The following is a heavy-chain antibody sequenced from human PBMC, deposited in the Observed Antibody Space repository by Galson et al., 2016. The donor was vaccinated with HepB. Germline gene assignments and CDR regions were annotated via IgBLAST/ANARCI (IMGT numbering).Heavy chain of an antibody. J-gene: IGHJ5*02. CDR2: IEGDGARP. Sequence: SLRLSCAVSGFTFRNHQMHWIRQVPGKGLLWVARIEGDGARPIYAASVEGRFIISSDSAENTVYLQMNRLRAEDTALYYCARDLSGPDRWGQGTLVTVSP. CDR1: GFTFRNHQ. V-gene: IGHV3-74*01. CDR3: ARDLSGPDR.